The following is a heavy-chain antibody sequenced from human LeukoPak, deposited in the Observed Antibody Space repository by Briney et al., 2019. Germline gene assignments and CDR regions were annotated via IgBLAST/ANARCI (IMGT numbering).Heavy chain of an antibody. CDR1: GLTFRLSS. J-gene: IGHJ3*02. Sequence: GGSLRLSCLASGLTFRLSSMHWGRQAPGKGLEYVSGISTNGGSTYYADSVKGRFTISRDNSKNTLYLQMSTLRAEDTAVYYCVTELGIGGFDIWGQGTMVTVSS. CDR3: VTELGIGGFDI. CDR2: ISTNGGST. V-gene: IGHV3-64D*06. D-gene: IGHD7-27*01.